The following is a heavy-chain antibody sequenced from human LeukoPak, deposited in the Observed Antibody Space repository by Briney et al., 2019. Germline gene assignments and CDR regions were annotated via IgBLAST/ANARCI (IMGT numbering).Heavy chain of an antibody. J-gene: IGHJ3*02. CDR2: IYHSGST. CDR1: GGSISSSNW. D-gene: IGHD3/OR15-3a*01. CDR3: ARRGLVAGIYDLVYGFDI. V-gene: IGHV4-4*02. Sequence: SETLSLTCAVSGGSISSSNWWSWVRQPPGKGLEWIGEIYHSGSTNYNPSLKSRVTISVDKSKNQFSLKLSSVTAADTAVYYCARRGLVAGIYDLVYGFDIWGQGTMVTVSS.